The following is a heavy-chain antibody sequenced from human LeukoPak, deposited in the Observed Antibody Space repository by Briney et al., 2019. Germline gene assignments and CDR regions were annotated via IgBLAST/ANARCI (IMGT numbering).Heavy chain of an antibody. CDR3: LARVVKATTAIPY. J-gene: IGHJ4*02. Sequence: PGGSLRLSCAASGFTFTSYGMHWVRQAPGHGLEWFSAITGSGGSTYYADSVQGRFTISRDNPKNTPYIQMNSLRAEDTAGYYCLARVVKATTAIPYWGQGTLVTVSS. CDR1: GFTFTSYG. V-gene: IGHV3-23*01. D-gene: IGHD1-26*01. CDR2: ITGSGGST.